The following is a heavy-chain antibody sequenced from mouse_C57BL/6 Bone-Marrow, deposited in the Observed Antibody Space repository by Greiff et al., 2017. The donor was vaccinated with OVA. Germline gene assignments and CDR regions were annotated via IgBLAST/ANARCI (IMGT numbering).Heavy chain of an antibody. CDR1: GYTFTSYW. CDR2: IYPSDSET. D-gene: IGHD3-2*02. Sequence: QVQLQQPGAELVRPGSSVKLSCKASGYTFTSYWMDWVKQRPGQGLEWIGNIYPSDSETHYNQKFKDKATLTVDKSSSTAYMQLSSLTSEDSAVYFCSDTSGLDYWGQGTTLTVSS. V-gene: IGHV1-61*01. CDR3: SDTSGLDY. J-gene: IGHJ2*01.